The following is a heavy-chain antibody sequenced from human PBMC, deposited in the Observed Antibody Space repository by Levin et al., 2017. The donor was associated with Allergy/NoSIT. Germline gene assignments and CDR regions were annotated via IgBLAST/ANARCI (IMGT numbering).Heavy chain of an antibody. V-gene: IGHV3-7*01. CDR2: IKQDGSEK. CDR1: GFTFRSYW. CDR3: VRDRGYSTFDY. J-gene: IGHJ4*02. D-gene: IGHD4-11*01. Sequence: GGSLRLSCEDSGFTFRSYWMSWVRQAPGKGLEWVANIKQDGSEKYYVDSVKGRFIISRDNAKNSLYLQMNSLRVEDTAVYYCVRDRGYSTFDYWGQGTLVTVSS.